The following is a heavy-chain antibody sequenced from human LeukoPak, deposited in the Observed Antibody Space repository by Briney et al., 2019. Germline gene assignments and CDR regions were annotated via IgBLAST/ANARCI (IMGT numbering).Heavy chain of an antibody. D-gene: IGHD3-16*02. CDR1: GGSVSSRSYY. Sequence: PSETLSLTCTVSGGSVSSRSYYWSWIRQPPGKGLEWIGYIYYSGSTNYNPSLKSRVTISVDTSKNQFSLKLSSVTAADTAVYYCARGQGPYDYVWGSYRSVYFDYWGQGTLVTVSS. J-gene: IGHJ4*02. CDR3: ARGQGPYDYVWGSYRSVYFDY. V-gene: IGHV4-61*01. CDR2: IYYSGST.